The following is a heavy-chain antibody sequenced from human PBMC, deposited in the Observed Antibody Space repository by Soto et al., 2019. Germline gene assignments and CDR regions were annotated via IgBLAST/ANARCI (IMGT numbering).Heavy chain of an antibody. Sequence: QVQLVQSGDEVKKPGASVKVSCKASGYIFVNYGIAWVRQAPGQGLEWMGWISPYTGNTHSATKIQGRLTMTTDTSTSTAYMDLVSLTSDDTAVYYCVMVDNYVTPTPQDVWGQGTTVIVSS. J-gene: IGHJ6*02. CDR2: ISPYTGNT. CDR3: VMVDNYVTPTPQDV. V-gene: IGHV1-18*01. D-gene: IGHD3-16*01. CDR1: GYIFVNYG.